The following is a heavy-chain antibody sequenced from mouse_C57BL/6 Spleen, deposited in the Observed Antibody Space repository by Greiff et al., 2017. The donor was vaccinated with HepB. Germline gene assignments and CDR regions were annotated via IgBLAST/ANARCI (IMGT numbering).Heavy chain of an antibody. V-gene: IGHV5-17*01. CDR2: ISSGSSTI. Sequence: EVQRVESGGGLVKPGGSLKLSCAASGFTFSDYGMHWVRQAPEKGLEWVAYISSGSSTIYYADTVKGRFTISRDNAKNTLFLQMTSLRSEDTAMYYCAGGGYYGSSVFAYWGQGTLVTVSA. D-gene: IGHD1-1*01. J-gene: IGHJ3*01. CDR3: AGGGYYGSSVFAY. CDR1: GFTFSDYG.